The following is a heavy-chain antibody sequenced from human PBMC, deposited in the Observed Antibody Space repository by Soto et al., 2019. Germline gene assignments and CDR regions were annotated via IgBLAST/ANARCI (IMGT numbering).Heavy chain of an antibody. Sequence: QVQLQESGPGLVKPSETLSLTCTVSGGSISTYYWTWIRQPPGKGLEWIGYVHYSGTTNYNPSLKGRVTISVDTSKNQFSMKLRSVTGAETAVYYCARGKIIGPWGQGTLVTVSS. D-gene: IGHD3-3*01. CDR3: ARGKIIGP. CDR2: VHYSGTT. J-gene: IGHJ5*02. CDR1: GGSISTYY. V-gene: IGHV4-59*01.